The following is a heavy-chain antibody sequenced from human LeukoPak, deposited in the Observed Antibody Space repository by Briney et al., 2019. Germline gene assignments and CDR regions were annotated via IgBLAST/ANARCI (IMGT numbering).Heavy chain of an antibody. CDR1: GGTFSSYA. CDR3: ARGARSGFTNWFDP. Sequence: ASVKVSCKASGGTFSSYAISWMRQAPGQGLEWMGGITPIFGTANYAQKFQGRVTITADESTSTAYMELSSLRSEDTAVYYCARGARSGFTNWFDPWGQGTLVTVSS. D-gene: IGHD5-12*01. CDR2: ITPIFGTA. V-gene: IGHV1-69*13. J-gene: IGHJ5*02.